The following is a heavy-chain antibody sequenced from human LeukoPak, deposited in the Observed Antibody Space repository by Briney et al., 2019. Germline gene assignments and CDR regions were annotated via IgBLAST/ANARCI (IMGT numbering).Heavy chain of an antibody. J-gene: IGHJ3*02. D-gene: IGHD3-3*01. CDR1: GYTFTSYG. CDR3: AREIPTQYYDFPRLYDAFDI. Sequence: ASVKVSCKASGYTFTSYGISWVRQAPGQGLEWMGWISAYNGNTNYAQKLQGRATMTTDTSTSTAYMELRSLRSDDTAVYYCAREIPTQYYDFPRLYDAFDIWGQGTMVTVSS. V-gene: IGHV1-18*01. CDR2: ISAYNGNT.